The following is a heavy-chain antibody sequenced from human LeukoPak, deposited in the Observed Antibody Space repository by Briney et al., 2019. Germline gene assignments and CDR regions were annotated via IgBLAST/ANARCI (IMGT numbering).Heavy chain of an antibody. Sequence: GGSLRLSRAASGFSFGKAWVSWVRQAPGKGLEWVGRIKSKTDGGTTDYAAPVKGRFTISRDDSKNTLYRQRNSLKTGFPAVYSCTASYTVTTEFCYWGQGTLVTASS. CDR2: IKSKTDGGTT. V-gene: IGHV3-15*01. CDR1: GFSFGKAW. D-gene: IGHD4-17*01. CDR3: TASYTVTTEFCY. J-gene: IGHJ4*02.